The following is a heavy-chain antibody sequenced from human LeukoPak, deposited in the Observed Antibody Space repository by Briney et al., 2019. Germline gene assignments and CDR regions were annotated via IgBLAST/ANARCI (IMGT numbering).Heavy chain of an antibody. Sequence: GGSLRLSCAASGFTFTNYAMSWVRQAPGMGLEWVSGISGSDSGTYYADSVKGRFTISRDNSRDTLYLQINSLRAEDTAVYYCARLYCSGGSCYSVDYWGQGTLVTVSS. D-gene: IGHD2-15*01. V-gene: IGHV3-23*01. CDR3: ARLYCSGGSCYSVDY. CDR1: GFTFTNYA. J-gene: IGHJ4*02. CDR2: ISGSDSGT.